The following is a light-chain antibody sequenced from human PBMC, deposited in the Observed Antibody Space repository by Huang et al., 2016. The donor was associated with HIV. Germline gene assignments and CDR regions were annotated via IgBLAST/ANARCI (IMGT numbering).Light chain of an antibody. Sequence: DIVMTQSPDSLAVSLGERATINCKSSQTILHDSDSRNYLAWYQQKPGQPPKRLIHWESIRKSGGPDRFIGSGSGTDFTLTISSLQAEDVAVYYCQQYYSSPFTFGPGTNVDI. V-gene: IGKV4-1*01. J-gene: IGKJ3*01. CDR2: WES. CDR1: QTILHDSDSRNY. CDR3: QQYYSSPFT.